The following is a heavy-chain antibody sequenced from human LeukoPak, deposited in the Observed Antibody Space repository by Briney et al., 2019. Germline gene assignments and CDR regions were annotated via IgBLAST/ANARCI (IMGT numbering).Heavy chain of an antibody. V-gene: IGHV3-64*01. Sequence: GGSLRLSCAASGFTFSTYDIHWVRQAPGKGLECVSAITGSGSNTYYASSVKGRSTISRDNSKNTLYLQMDSLRAEDMAVYYCARSLQKALDIWGQGTMVTVSS. CDR1: GFTFSTYD. CDR3: ARSLQKALDI. D-gene: IGHD4-11*01. J-gene: IGHJ3*02. CDR2: ITGSGSNT.